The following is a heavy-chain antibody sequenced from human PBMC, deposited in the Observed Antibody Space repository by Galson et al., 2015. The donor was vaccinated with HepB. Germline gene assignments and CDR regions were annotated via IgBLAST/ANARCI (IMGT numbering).Heavy chain of an antibody. CDR3: AKAGSPYDYSYGMDV. V-gene: IGHV3-66*02. Sequence: QAPGRGLDWVAVIHSGGTTYYADSVKGRFTMSRDSPRNTLFLQMNSLRAEDAAVYYCAKAGSPYDYSYGMDVWGQGTTVTVSS. J-gene: IGHJ6*02. D-gene: IGHD3-16*01. CDR2: IHSGGTT.